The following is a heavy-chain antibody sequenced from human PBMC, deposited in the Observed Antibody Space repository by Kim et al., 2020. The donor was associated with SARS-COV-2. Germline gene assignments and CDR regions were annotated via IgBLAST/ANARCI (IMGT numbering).Heavy chain of an antibody. CDR1: GFTFSDYY. J-gene: IGHJ4*02. CDR3: GRWVYGAAGY. D-gene: IGHD4-17*01. Sequence: GGSLRLSCAASGFTFSDYYIDWVRQAPGKGLEWVGRSTNKANSYTTAYAATVRGRFTSSRDETKKSLYMQMKRVETEDTAEYYRGRWVYGAAGYWGEG. CDR2: STNKANSYTT. V-gene: IGHV3-72*01.